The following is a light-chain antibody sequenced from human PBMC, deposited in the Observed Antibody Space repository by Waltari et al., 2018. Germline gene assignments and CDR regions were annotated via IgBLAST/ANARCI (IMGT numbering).Light chain of an antibody. J-gene: IGLJ2*01. V-gene: IGLV1-44*01. Sequence: QSVLTQPPSASGTPGQRVSLSCSGSSSNIGSKSVNGYQQVPGTAPKLLIFSTNQRPSWSPDRFSGYKSGTSASLAISGLQSEDEADYYCATWDDSLNGLFGGGTKLTVL. CDR3: ATWDDSLNGL. CDR1: SSNIGSKS. CDR2: STN.